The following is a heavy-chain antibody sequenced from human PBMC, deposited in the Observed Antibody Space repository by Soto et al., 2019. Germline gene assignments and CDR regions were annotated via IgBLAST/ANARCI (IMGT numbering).Heavy chain of an antibody. J-gene: IGHJ4*02. CDR2: IYYSGST. Sequence: SETLSLTCTVSGGSISSYYWSWIRQPPGKGLEWIGYIYYSGSTNYNPSLKSRVTISVDTSKNQFSLKLSSVTAADTAVYYCARGASSSPNYFDYWGQGTLVTVSS. CDR3: ARGASSSPNYFDY. D-gene: IGHD6-13*01. CDR1: GGSISSYY. V-gene: IGHV4-59*01.